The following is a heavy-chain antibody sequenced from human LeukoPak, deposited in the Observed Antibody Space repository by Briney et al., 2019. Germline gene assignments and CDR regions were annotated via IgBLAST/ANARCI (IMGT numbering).Heavy chain of an antibody. Sequence: ASVKVSCKASGYTFTGYYMHWVRQAPGQGLEWMGWINPDSGGTNFAQKFQGRVTMTRDTSISTAYMELRSLRSDDTAVYYCARDQGYFDWPSVFDYWGQGTLVTVSS. CDR1: GYTFTGYY. CDR3: ARDQGYFDWPSVFDY. J-gene: IGHJ4*02. V-gene: IGHV1-2*02. D-gene: IGHD3-9*01. CDR2: INPDSGGT.